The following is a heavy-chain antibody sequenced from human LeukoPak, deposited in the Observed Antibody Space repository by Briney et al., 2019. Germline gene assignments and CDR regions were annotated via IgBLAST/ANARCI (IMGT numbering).Heavy chain of an antibody. J-gene: IGHJ3*02. CDR1: GFTFSNYA. V-gene: IGHV3-23*01. D-gene: IGHD1-1*01. Sequence: PGGSLRLSCAASGFTFSNYAMSWVRQAPGKGLEWVSAISGNGDSTYYADSVKGRFTISRDNSKNTLYLQMNSLRVEDTAVYYCVRKWNGGFDSWGQGTMVTVSS. CDR3: VRKWNGGFDS. CDR2: ISGNGDST.